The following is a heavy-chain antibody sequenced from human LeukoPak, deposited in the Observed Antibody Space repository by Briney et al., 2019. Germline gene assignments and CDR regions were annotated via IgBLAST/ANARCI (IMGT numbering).Heavy chain of an antibody. CDR2: ISGSGGST. V-gene: IGHV3-23*01. CDR1: GFTFSSYA. D-gene: IGHD3-3*01. J-gene: IGHJ4*02. Sequence: GGSLRLSCAASGFTFSSYAMRWVRQATGKGLEWVSAISGSGGSTYYADSVKGRFTISRDNSKNTLYLQMNSLYYCAKDREFFWSGYYFTYYFDYWGQGTLVTVSS. CDR3: WSGYYFTYYFDY.